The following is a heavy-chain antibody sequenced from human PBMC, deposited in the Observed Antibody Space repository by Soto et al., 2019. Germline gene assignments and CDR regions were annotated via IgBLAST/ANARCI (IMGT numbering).Heavy chain of an antibody. CDR1: GGSISSYY. CDR3: AGGLGYYYDSSGSPPDY. CDR2: IYYSGST. D-gene: IGHD3-22*01. V-gene: IGHV4-59*01. Sequence: PSETLSLTCTVSGGSISSYYWSWIRQPPGKGLEWIGYIYYSGSTNYNPSLKSRVTISVDTSKNQFSLKLSSVTAADTAVYYCAGGLGYYYDSSGSPPDYWGQGTLVTVS. J-gene: IGHJ4*02.